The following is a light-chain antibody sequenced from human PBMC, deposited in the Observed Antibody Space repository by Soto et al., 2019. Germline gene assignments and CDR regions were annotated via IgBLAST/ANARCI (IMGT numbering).Light chain of an antibody. CDR2: GNS. Sequence: QSVLTQPPSVSGAPGQRVTISCTGSSSNIGAGYDVHWYQQLPGTAPKLLIYGNSNRPSGVPDRFSGSKSGTSASLAITGLQAEDAADFYCQSHDSSLSAYVFGTGTKLTVL. CDR3: QSHDSSLSAYV. V-gene: IGLV1-40*01. CDR1: SSNIGAGYD. J-gene: IGLJ1*01.